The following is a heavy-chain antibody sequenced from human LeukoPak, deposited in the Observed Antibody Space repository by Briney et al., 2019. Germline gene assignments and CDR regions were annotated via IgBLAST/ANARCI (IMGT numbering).Heavy chain of an antibody. CDR1: GGSISSNY. V-gene: IGHV4-59*08. CDR3: ARFHYYDSSGYPDYYYYGMDV. Sequence: PSETLSLTCTVSGGSISSNYWNWIRQPPGKGLEWIGYSSYSGRTTYNPSLKSRVTLSIDTSKKQFSLKLSSVTAADTAVYYCARFHYYDSSGYPDYYYYGMDVWGQGTTVTVSS. D-gene: IGHD3-22*01. J-gene: IGHJ6*02. CDR2: SSYSGRT.